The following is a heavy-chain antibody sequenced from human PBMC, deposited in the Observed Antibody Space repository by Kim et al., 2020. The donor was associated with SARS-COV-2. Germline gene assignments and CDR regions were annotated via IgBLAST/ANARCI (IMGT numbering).Heavy chain of an antibody. J-gene: IGHJ6*02. CDR2: ISAYNGNT. CDR3: ARDSLLLPGPGGSSHPGYYGMDV. CDR1: GYTFTSYG. V-gene: IGHV1-18*01. Sequence: ASVKVSCKASGYTFTSYGISWVRQAPGQGLEWMGWISAYNGNTNYAQKLQGRVTMTTDTSTSTAYMELRSLRSDDTAVYYCARDSLLLPGPGGSSHPGYYGMDVWGQGTTVTVSS. D-gene: IGHD2-15*01.